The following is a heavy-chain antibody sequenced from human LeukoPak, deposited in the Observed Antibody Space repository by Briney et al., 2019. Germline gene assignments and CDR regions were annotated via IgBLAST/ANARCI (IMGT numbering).Heavy chain of an antibody. J-gene: IGHJ4*02. V-gene: IGHV4-59*08. CDR2: IYYSGST. Sequence: ASETLSLTCTVSGGSISSYYWSWIRQPPGKGLEWIGYIYYSGSTNYNPSLKSRVTISVDTSKNQFSLKLSSVTAADTAVYYCARPSMVRGVIDFDYWGQGTLVTVSS. CDR1: GGSISSYY. D-gene: IGHD3-10*01. CDR3: ARPSMVRGVIDFDY.